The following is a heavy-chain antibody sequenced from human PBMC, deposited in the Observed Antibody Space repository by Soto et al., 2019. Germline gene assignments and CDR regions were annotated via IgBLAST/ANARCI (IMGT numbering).Heavy chain of an antibody. CDR2: IYYSGST. J-gene: IGHJ4*02. Sequence: SETLSLTCTVSGGSVSSGSYYWSWIRQPPGKGLEWIGYIYYSGSTNYNPSLKSRVTISVDTSKNQFSLKLSSVTAADTAVYYCARDPRWELPDYWGQGTLVTVSS. D-gene: IGHD1-26*01. V-gene: IGHV4-61*01. CDR1: GGSVSSGSYY. CDR3: ARDPRWELPDY.